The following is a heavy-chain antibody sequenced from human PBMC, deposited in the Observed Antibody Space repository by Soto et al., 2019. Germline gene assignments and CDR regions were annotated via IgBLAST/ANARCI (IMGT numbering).Heavy chain of an antibody. CDR2: IWYDGSNK. V-gene: IGHV3-33*01. Sequence: GGSLRLSCAASGFTFSSYGMHWVRQAPGKGLEWVAVIWYDGSNKYYADSVKGRFTISRDNSKNTLYLQMNSLRAEDTAVYYCAREKQWLVYYFDYWGQGTLVTVSS. CDR3: AREKQWLVYYFDY. J-gene: IGHJ4*02. CDR1: GFTFSSYG. D-gene: IGHD6-19*01.